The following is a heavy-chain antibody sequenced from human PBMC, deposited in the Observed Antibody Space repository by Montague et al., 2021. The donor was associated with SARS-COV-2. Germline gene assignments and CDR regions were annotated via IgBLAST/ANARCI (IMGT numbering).Heavy chain of an antibody. CDR1: GFSYTIHY. D-gene: IGHD2-8*02. CDR2: IIREGTET. CDR3: VRGVWWSFDL. J-gene: IGHJ4*02. Sequence: SLRLSFAASGFSYTIHYMSWVRQAPGKGLQWIAKIIREGTETYYADSVRGRFIVSRDNAKKSMTLEMHSLTVDDTAVYYCVRGVWWSFDLWGQGAPVTVSS. V-gene: IGHV3-7*03.